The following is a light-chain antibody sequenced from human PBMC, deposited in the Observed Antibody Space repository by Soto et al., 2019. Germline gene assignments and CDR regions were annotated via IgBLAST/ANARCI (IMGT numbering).Light chain of an antibody. CDR3: QQYSDSSRT. V-gene: IGKV1-5*03. CDR2: KAS. CDR1: QSINKF. Sequence: IQMTQSPSALSASVGDRVTITWRASQSINKFMAWYQMKPGKAPQLLIYKASSLQSGVPSRLSGSGYGTEFTLTISSLKNDDVATYFCQQYSDSSRTFGQGTKVDI. J-gene: IGKJ1*01.